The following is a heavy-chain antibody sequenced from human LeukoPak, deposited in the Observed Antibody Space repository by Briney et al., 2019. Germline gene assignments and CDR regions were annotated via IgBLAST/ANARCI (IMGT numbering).Heavy chain of an antibody. D-gene: IGHD5-18*01. Sequence: SGPTLVKPTQTLTLTCTFSGFSLSTSGVGVGWIRQPPGKALEWLALIYWNDDKRYSPSLKTRLTISKDTSKNQVVLTMTNMDPVDTATYYCARDMGYSYGLYYFDYWGQGSLVTVSS. V-gene: IGHV2-5*01. J-gene: IGHJ4*02. CDR1: GFSLSTSGVG. CDR2: IYWNDDK. CDR3: ARDMGYSYGLYYFDY.